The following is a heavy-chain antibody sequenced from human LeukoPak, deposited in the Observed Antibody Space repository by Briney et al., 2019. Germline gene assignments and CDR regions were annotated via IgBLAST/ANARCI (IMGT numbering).Heavy chain of an antibody. D-gene: IGHD3-22*01. CDR1: GGTFSSYA. J-gene: IGHJ4*02. CDR2: IIPIFGTA. Sequence: ASVKVSCKASGGTFSSYAISWVRQAPGQGLEWMGGIIPIFGTANYAQKFQGRVTITADESTSTAYMELSGLRSEDTAVYYCARSYYYDSSGYSGYFGYWGQGTLVTVSS. V-gene: IGHV1-69*13. CDR3: ARSYYYDSSGYSGYFGY.